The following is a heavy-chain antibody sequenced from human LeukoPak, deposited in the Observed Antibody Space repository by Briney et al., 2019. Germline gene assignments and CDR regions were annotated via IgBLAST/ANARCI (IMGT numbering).Heavy chain of an antibody. V-gene: IGHV4-59*01. D-gene: IGHD2-15*01. J-gene: IGHJ4*02. CDR1: GGSISSYY. CDR3: ARGGWRLDY. CDR2: IYYTGTT. Sequence: PSETLSLTCTVSGGSISSYYWSWIRQPPGKGLEWIGYIYYTGTTNYNPSLKSRVTISADTSKNQFSLKLSSVTAADTAVYYCARGGWRLDYWGQGTLVTVSS.